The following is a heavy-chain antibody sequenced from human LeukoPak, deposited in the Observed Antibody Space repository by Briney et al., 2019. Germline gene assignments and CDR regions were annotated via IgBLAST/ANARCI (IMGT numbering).Heavy chain of an antibody. V-gene: IGHV1-46*01. CDR1: GYTFTSYY. CDR3: ARRGLGGDY. J-gene: IGHJ4*02. CDR2: INPSGGST. D-gene: IGHD3-10*01. Sequence: ASVKVSCKASGYTFTSYYMHWVRQAPGQGLEWMGIINPSGGSTSYAQKFQGRVTMTRDMSTSTVYMELSSLRSDDTAVYFWARRGLGGDYWGQGTLVTVSS.